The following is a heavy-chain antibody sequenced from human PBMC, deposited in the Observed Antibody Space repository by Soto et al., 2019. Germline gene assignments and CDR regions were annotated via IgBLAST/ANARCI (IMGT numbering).Heavy chain of an antibody. V-gene: IGHV4-39*01. D-gene: IGHD2-8*01. Sequence: QLQESGPGLVKPSETLSLTCTVAGASSSSPSFYWGWIRLSPGQGLEWIGSIYYSGTTHYTPSLESRVTLSVDTYNMQFAPDLTSVTAADTAIYSGVRQPNRAMGGDGWGQGPLVNVSS. CDR3: VRQPNRAMGGDG. CDR2: IYYSGTT. CDR1: GASSSSPSFY. J-gene: IGHJ4*02.